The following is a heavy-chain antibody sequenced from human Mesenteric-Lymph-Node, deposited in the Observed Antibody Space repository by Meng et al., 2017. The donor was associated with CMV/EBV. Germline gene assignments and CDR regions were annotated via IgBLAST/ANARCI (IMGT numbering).Heavy chain of an antibody. V-gene: IGHV3-23*03. D-gene: IGHD2-2*01. CDR3: AKIVVPAASNWFDP. Sequence: GGSLRLSCAASRLTFSDKYMNWVRQAPGKGLEWVSVIYSGGSSTYYADSVKGRFTISRDNSKNTLYLQMNSLRAEDTAVYYCAKIVVPAASNWFDPWGQGTLVTVSS. CDR1: RLTFSDKY. J-gene: IGHJ5*02. CDR2: IYSGGSST.